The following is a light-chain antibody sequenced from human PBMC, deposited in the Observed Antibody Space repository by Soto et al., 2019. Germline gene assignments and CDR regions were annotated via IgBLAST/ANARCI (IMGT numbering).Light chain of an antibody. V-gene: IGKV3-20*01. CDR2: GAS. J-gene: IGKJ1*01. CDR3: QHDVSCT. Sequence: EIVLTQSPGTLSVSPGERATLSCRASQSISSNYLAWYKQKPGQAPSLLIYGASIRATGIPDRFSGSGSETDFTLTISRLEPEDSAICYCQHDVSCTFGQGTKVEIK. CDR1: QSISSNY.